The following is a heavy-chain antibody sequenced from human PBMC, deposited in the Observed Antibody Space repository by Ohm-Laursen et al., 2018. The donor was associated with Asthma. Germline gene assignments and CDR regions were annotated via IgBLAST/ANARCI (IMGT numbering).Heavy chain of an antibody. CDR1: GFTFSTYS. V-gene: IGHV3-21*06. D-gene: IGHD2-2*01. CDR2: ISSTSNKI. CDR3: ARDMQAPRFDY. Sequence: SLRLSCAASGFTFSTYSMNWVRQAPGKGLEWVSSISSTSNKIYYADPVKGRFTISRDNAKNSLYLQMNSLRAEDTAVYYCARDMQAPRFDYWGQGTLVTVSS. J-gene: IGHJ4*02.